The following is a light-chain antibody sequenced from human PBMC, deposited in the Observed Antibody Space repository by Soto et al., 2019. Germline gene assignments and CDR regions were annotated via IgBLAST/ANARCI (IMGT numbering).Light chain of an antibody. Sequence: ETLMTQSPATLSASPGERVTLSCRARKNINFDVAWYQHKPGKAPRLLIYGASSRASGIPDRFSGSGSGTDFTLTISSRDHREFAFYYWQQYHNWPPLTFGGGTRVEIK. CDR2: GAS. J-gene: IGKJ4*01. CDR1: KNINFD. V-gene: IGKV3D-15*01. CDR3: QQYHNWPPLT.